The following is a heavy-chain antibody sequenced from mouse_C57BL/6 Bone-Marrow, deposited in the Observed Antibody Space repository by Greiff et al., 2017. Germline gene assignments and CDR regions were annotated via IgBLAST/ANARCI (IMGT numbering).Heavy chain of an antibody. D-gene: IGHD1-1*01. J-gene: IGHJ3*01. CDR2: IDPETGGT. V-gene: IGHV1-15*01. CDR3: TKIYYYSTGFAY. CDR1: GYTFTDYE. Sequence: QVQLQQSGAELLRPGASVTLSCKASGYTFTDYEMHWVKQTPVHGLEWIGAIDPETGGTAYNQKFKGKAILTADKSSSTAYMELRSLTSEDSAVYYCTKIYYYSTGFAYWGQGTLVTVSA.